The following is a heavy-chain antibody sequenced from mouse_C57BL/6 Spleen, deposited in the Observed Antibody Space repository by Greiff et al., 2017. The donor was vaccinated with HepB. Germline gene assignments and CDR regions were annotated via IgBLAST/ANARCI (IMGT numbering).Heavy chain of an antibody. CDR3: ARKITTAYYYAMDY. CDR2: ISSGSSTI. J-gene: IGHJ4*01. D-gene: IGHD1-2*01. CDR1: GFTFSDYG. V-gene: IGHV5-17*01. Sequence: EVKLVESGGGLVKPGGSLKLSCAASGFTFSDYGMHWVRQAPEKGLEWVAYISSGSSTIYYADTVKGRFTISRDNAKNTLFLQMTSLRSEDTAMYYCARKITTAYYYAMDYWGQGTSVTVSS.